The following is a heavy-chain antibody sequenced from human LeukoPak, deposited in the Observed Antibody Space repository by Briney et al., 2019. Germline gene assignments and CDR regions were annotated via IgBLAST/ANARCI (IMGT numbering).Heavy chain of an antibody. CDR1: GGSISSSSYY. J-gene: IGHJ4*02. D-gene: IGHD3-10*01. Sequence: SETLSLTCTVSGGSISSSSYYWGWIRQPPGKGLEWIGSIYYRGSTYYNPSLKSRVTISVDTSKNQFSLKLSSVTAADTAVYYCARVGRITMVRGALDYWGQGTLVTVSS. V-gene: IGHV4-39*07. CDR3: ARVGRITMVRGALDY. CDR2: IYYRGST.